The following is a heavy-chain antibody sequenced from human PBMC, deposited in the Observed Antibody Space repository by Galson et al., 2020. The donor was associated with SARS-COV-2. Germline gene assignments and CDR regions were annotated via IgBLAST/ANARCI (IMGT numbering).Heavy chain of an antibody. CDR1: GFTFSSYE. J-gene: IGHJ4*02. V-gene: IGHV3-48*03. CDR3: ARVTMLYYDFWREVDY. D-gene: IGHD3-3*01. CDR2: ISSSGSTI. Sequence: GGSLRLSCAASGFTFSSYEMNWVRQAPGKGLEWVSYISSSGSTIYYADSVKGRFTISRDNAKNSLYLQMNSLRAEDTAVYYCARVTMLYYDFWREVDYWGQGTLVTVSS.